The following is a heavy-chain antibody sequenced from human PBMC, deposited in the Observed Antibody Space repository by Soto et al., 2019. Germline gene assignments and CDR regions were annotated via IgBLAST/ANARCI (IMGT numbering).Heavy chain of an antibody. CDR1: GFTFSNAW. CDR2: IKSKTDGGTT. J-gene: IGHJ6*02. CDR3: TRQPVSRGSYYYYYYGMDV. Sequence: EVQLVESGGGLVKPGGSLRLSCAASGFTFSNAWMNWVRQAPGKGLEWVGRIKSKTDGGTTDYAAPVKGRFTISRDDSKTPLYLQRTSLKTENPAVYYCTRQPVSRGSYYYYYYGMDVWGQGTTVTVSS. D-gene: IGHD1-26*01. V-gene: IGHV3-15*07.